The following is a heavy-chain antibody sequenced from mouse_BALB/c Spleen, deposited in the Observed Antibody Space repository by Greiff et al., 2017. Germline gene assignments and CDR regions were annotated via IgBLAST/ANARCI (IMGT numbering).Heavy chain of an antibody. D-gene: IGHD2-1*01. Sequence: EVKVVESGGGLVKPGGSLKLSCAASGFTFSSYTMSWVRQTPEQRLEWVATISSGGGNTYYPDSVKGRFTISRDNAKNNLYLQMSSLRSEDTALYYCARYAGNYYFDYWGQGTTLTVSS. CDR3: ARYAGNYYFDY. J-gene: IGHJ2*01. V-gene: IGHV5-9*03. CDR2: ISSGGGNT. CDR1: GFTFSSYT.